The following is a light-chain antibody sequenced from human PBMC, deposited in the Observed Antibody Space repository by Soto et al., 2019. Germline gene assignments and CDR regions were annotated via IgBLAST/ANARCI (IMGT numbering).Light chain of an antibody. CDR3: QQYGSSPPWT. CDR1: QSVSSSY. Sequence: EIVLTQSPGTLSLSPGERATLSCRASQSVSSSYLAWYQQKPGQAPRRLIYGASSRATGIPDRFSGSGSGTDFPLTISRPEPEDFAVYYCQQYGSSPPWTFGQGTKVDI. J-gene: IGKJ1*01. V-gene: IGKV3-20*01. CDR2: GAS.